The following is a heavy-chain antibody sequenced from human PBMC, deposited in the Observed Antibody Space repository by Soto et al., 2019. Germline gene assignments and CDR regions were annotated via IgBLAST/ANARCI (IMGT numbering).Heavy chain of an antibody. CDR3: ARVVEFDIVVVPAAPSLAFDI. J-gene: IGHJ3*02. Sequence: SETLSLTCTVSGGSISSSSYYWSWIRQHPGKGLEWIGYIYYSGSTYYNPSLKSRVTISVDTSKNQFSLKLSSVTAADTAVYYCARVVEFDIVVVPAAPSLAFDIWGQGTMVTVSS. CDR1: GGSISSSSYY. CDR2: IYYSGST. V-gene: IGHV4-31*03. D-gene: IGHD2-2*01.